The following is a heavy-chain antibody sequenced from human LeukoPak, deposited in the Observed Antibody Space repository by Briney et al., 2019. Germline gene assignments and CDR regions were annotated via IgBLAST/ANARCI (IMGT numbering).Heavy chain of an antibody. J-gene: IGHJ6*03. CDR2: ISSSSSTI. CDR1: GFTFSSYS. Sequence: RGSLRLTCAASGFTFSSYSMNWVRQAPGKGLEWVSYISSSSSTIYYADSVKGRFTISRDNAKNSLYLQMNSLRAEDTAVYHCARAPYISGYDLYYDYYMDVWGKGTTVTVSS. V-gene: IGHV3-48*01. CDR3: ARAPYISGYDLYYDYYMDV. D-gene: IGHD5-12*01.